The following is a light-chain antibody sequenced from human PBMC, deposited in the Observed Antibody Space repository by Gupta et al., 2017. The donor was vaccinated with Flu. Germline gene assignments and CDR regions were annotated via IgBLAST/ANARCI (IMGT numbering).Light chain of an antibody. V-gene: IGLV6-57*03. J-gene: IGLJ3*02. CDR3: QSYDSSDQGV. CDR2: EDN. CDR1: SGSIASNY. Sequence: FMLTQPHSVSESPGKTVTISCTRSSGSIASNYVQWYQQRPGSAPTTLIYEDNQRPSGVPDRFSGSIDSSSNSASLTISGRKTEDEADYYCQSYDSSDQGVFGGGTKLTVL.